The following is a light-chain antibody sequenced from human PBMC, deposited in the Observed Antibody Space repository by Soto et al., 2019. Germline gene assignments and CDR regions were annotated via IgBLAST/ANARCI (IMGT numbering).Light chain of an antibody. V-gene: IGKV3-20*01. CDR2: GAS. CDR3: HQCGNSWWP. Sequence: ETVLTQSPGSLSLSPGETATLSCRASQSVSSTYLAWYQQKPGQAPRVLIYGASSRATGIPDRFSGSGSGTDFTLTISRLEPEDFAVYYCHQCGNSWWPFGQGTKVEIK. J-gene: IGKJ1*01. CDR1: QSVSSTY.